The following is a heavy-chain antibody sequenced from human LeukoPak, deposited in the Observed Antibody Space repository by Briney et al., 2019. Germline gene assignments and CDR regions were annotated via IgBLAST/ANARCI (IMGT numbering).Heavy chain of an antibody. J-gene: IGHJ4*02. Sequence: GASVKVSCKASGGTFSSYAISWVRQAPGQGLEWMGGIIPIFGTANYAQKFQGRVTITTDESTSTAYMEMSSLRSEDTGVYYCARAYDFWSGYLDYWGQGTLVTVSS. D-gene: IGHD3-3*01. CDR3: ARAYDFWSGYLDY. V-gene: IGHV1-69*05. CDR1: GGTFSSYA. CDR2: IIPIFGTA.